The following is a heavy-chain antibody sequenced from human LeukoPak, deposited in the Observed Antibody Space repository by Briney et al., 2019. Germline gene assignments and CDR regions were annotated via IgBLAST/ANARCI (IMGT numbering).Heavy chain of an antibody. V-gene: IGHV1-58*01. CDR3: AARSGYYDILTTPYYFDY. J-gene: IGHJ4*02. CDR1: GFTFTSSA. CDR2: IVVGSGNT. Sequence: SVKVSCKASGFTFTSSAVQWVRQARGQRLEWIGWIVVGSGNTNYAQKFQERVTITRDMSTSAAYMELSSLRSEDTAVYYCAARSGYYDILTTPYYFDYWGQGTLVTVSS. D-gene: IGHD3-9*01.